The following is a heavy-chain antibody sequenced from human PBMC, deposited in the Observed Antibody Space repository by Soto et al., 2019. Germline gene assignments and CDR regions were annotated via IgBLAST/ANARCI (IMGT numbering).Heavy chain of an antibody. CDR3: AKDTSLPYEIGYCSGGSCFFRSYGMDV. Sequence: GGSLRLSCAASGFTFDDYTMHWVRQAPGKGLEWVSLISWDGGSTYYADSVKGRFTISRDNSKNSLYLQMNSLRTEDTALYYCAKDTSLPYEIGYCSGGSCFFRSYGMDVWGQGTTVTVSS. D-gene: IGHD2-15*01. J-gene: IGHJ6*02. CDR1: GFTFDDYT. CDR2: ISWDGGST. V-gene: IGHV3-43*01.